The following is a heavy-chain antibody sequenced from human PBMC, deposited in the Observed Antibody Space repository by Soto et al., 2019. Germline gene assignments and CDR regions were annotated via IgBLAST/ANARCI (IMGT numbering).Heavy chain of an antibody. V-gene: IGHV3-9*01. CDR1: GFTFDDYA. J-gene: IGHJ6*02. CDR3: AKGDSGSPSYGMAV. CDR2: ISWNSGKK. D-gene: IGHD6-6*01. Sequence: EVQVVESGGDLVQPGRSLRLSCVSSGFTFDDYAMHWVRQVPGKGLEWVSGISWNSGKKHYADSVKGRFTISRDNAKNSLYLKMNSLIADDTALYYCAKGDSGSPSYGMAVWGQGTTVTVSS.